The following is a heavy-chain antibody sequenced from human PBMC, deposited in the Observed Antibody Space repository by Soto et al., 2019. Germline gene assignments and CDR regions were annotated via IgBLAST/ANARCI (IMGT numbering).Heavy chain of an antibody. CDR1: GGSISSYY. Sequence: SETLSLTCTVSGGSISSYYWSWIRQPPGKGLEWIGYIYYSGSTNYNPSLKSRVTISVDTSKNQFSLKLSSVTAADTAVYYCARVRGGSSMGYNWFDPWGQGTLVTVPQ. CDR2: IYYSGST. D-gene: IGHD2-15*01. V-gene: IGHV4-59*01. CDR3: ARVRGGSSMGYNWFDP. J-gene: IGHJ5*02.